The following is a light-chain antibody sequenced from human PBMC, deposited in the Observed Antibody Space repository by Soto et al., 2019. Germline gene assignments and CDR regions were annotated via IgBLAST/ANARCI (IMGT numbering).Light chain of an antibody. Sequence: DIQMTQSPSTLSAPVGDRVTITCRASQSISSWLAWYQQKPGKAPKLLIYDASSLESGVPSRFSGSGSGTEFTLTISSLQPDDCATYYCQQYNSYPGTFGQGTKVEIK. J-gene: IGKJ1*01. CDR1: QSISSW. CDR3: QQYNSYPGT. V-gene: IGKV1-5*01. CDR2: DAS.